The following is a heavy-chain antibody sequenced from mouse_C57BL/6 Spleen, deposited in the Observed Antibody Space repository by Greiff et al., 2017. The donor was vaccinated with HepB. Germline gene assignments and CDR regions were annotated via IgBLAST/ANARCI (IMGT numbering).Heavy chain of an antibody. CDR3: ARFYDGGAYYFDY. J-gene: IGHJ2*01. CDR2: IDPSDSET. D-gene: IGHD2-12*01. V-gene: IGHV1-52*01. Sequence: VQLQQPGAELVRPGSSVKLSCKASGYTFTSYWMHWVKQRPIQGLEWIGNIDPSDSETHYNQKFKDKATLTVDKSSSTAYMQLSSLTSEDSAVYYCARFYDGGAYYFDYWGQGTTLTVSS. CDR1: GYTFTSYW.